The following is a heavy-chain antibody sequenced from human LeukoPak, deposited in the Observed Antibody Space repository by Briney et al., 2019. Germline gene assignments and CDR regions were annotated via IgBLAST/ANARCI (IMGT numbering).Heavy chain of an antibody. D-gene: IGHD4-17*01. J-gene: IGHJ6*03. CDR2: ISGSGGST. CDR1: GFTFSSYA. Sequence: GGSLRLSCAASGFTFSSYAMSWVRQAPGKGLEWVSAISGSGGSTYYADSVKGRFTISRDNAKNSLYLQMNSLRAEDTAVYYCARDRTTVTGYYYYYMDVWGKGTTVTVSS. CDR3: ARDRTTVTGYYYYYMDV. V-gene: IGHV3-23*01.